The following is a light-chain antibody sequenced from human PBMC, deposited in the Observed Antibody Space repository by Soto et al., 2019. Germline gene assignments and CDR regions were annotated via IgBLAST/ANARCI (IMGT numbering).Light chain of an antibody. CDR2: KAS. Sequence: DIQMTQSPSTLSASVGDRVTITCRAGQSISDWLAWYQQKPGKAPKLLIYKASSLESGVPSRFSGSASGTEFTLTISSLQPDDFATYYYQQYNVYSTFGQGTKVEIK. CDR1: QSISDW. CDR3: QQYNVYST. V-gene: IGKV1-5*03. J-gene: IGKJ1*01.